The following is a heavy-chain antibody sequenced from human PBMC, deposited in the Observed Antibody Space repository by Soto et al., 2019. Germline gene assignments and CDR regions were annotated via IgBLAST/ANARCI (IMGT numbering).Heavy chain of an antibody. CDR3: ARTSAGSYGEYYFDY. J-gene: IGHJ4*02. CDR1: GFTFSSYS. Sequence: GGSLRLSCAASGFTFSSYSMNWVRQAPGKGLEWVSSISSSSSYIYYADSVKGRFTISRDNAKNSLYLQMNSLRAEDTAVYYCARTSAGSYGEYYFDYWGQGTLVTVSS. D-gene: IGHD1-26*01. CDR2: ISSSSSYI. V-gene: IGHV3-21*01.